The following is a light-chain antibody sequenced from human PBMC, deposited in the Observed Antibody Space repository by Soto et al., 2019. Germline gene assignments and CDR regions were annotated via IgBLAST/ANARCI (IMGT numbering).Light chain of an antibody. Sequence: DIVMTQSPLSLPVTPGEPASISCRSSQSLLYSNGYNYLDWYLQRPGQSPQLLIYLGSNRASGVPDRLSGSGSGTDFTLKISRVEDEDVGVYYCMQALQAWTFGQGTKVEIK. V-gene: IGKV2-28*01. J-gene: IGKJ1*01. CDR1: QSLLYSNGYNY. CDR3: MQALQAWT. CDR2: LGS.